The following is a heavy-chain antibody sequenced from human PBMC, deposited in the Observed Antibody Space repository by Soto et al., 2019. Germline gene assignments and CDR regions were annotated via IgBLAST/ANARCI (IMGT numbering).Heavy chain of an antibody. Sequence: GXSLRLSCAASVFSFNSYAMNWVRQAPGKGLAWVSAIGTDGNTYYANSVKGRFTISRDNSRTTLYLQMNSLRVEDTALYYCVRKYPGTRTFDYWGKGTLVTVS. CDR1: VFSFNSYA. CDR3: VRKYPGTRTFDY. CDR2: IGTDGNT. D-gene: IGHD2-2*01. V-gene: IGHV3-23*01. J-gene: IGHJ4*01.